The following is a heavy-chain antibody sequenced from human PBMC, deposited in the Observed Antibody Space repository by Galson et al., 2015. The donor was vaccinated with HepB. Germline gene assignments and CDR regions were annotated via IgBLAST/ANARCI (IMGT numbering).Heavy chain of an antibody. CDR3: ARGITIFTTRDY. Sequence: RLSCAASGFTFSSYAMHWVRQAPGKGLEWVAVISYDGSNKYYADSVKGRFTISRDNSKNTLYLQMNSLRAEDTAVYYCARGITIFTTRDYWGQGTLVTVSS. CDR2: ISYDGSNK. J-gene: IGHJ4*02. CDR1: GFTFSSYA. V-gene: IGHV3-30*04. D-gene: IGHD3-9*01.